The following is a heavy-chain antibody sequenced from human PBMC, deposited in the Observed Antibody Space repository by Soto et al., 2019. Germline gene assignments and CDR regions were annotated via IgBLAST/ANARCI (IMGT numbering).Heavy chain of an antibody. J-gene: IGHJ2*01. CDR3: FFFRAEDGIRDVRSVSAFLLNRSSDL. Sequence: GKGLEWIGEINHSGSTNYNPSLKSRVTMSVDTSKNQFSLKLSSVTAADTAVYYCFFFRAEDGIRDVRSVSAFLLNRSSDL. CDR2: INHSGST. D-gene: IGHD3-10*02. V-gene: IGHV4-34*01.